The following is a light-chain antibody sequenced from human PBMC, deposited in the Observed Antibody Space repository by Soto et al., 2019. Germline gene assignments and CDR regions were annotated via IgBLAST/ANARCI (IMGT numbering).Light chain of an antibody. CDR3: QQYGDSPRT. CDR2: GAS. V-gene: IGKV3-20*01. J-gene: IGKJ2*01. Sequence: EIVLTQSPGTLSLSPGERAILSCGASQTISGNYLAWYQQRPGQAPRLLIYGASRRATGIPDRFSGSGSGTDFTLTISRLEPEDSAVYYCQQYGDSPRTFGQGTKVEIK. CDR1: QTISGNY.